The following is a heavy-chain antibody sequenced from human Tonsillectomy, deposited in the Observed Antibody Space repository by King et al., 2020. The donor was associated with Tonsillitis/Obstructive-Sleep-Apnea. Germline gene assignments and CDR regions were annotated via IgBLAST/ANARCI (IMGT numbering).Heavy chain of an antibody. Sequence: VQLVESGGGLIQPGGSLRLSCAASGFTVSSNYMTWVRQAPGKGLEWVSVIYSGGSSYYADSVKGRFTISRDNSKNTLYLQMNSLRAEDTAVYYCASTVRGDYFDSWGQGTLVTVSS. D-gene: IGHD3-10*01. J-gene: IGHJ4*02. V-gene: IGHV3-53*01. CDR2: IYSGGSS. CDR1: GFTVSSNY. CDR3: ASTVRGDYFDS.